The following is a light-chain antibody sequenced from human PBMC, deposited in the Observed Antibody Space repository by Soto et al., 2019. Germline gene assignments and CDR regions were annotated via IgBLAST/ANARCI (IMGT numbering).Light chain of an antibody. V-gene: IGLV1-40*01. CDR3: HSYDSSLSGWV. CDR1: SSNIGAGYD. CDR2: GNS. Sequence: QSVLTQPPSVSGAPGQRVTISCTGSSSNIGAGYDVHWYQQLPGTAPKLLIPGNSNRPSGVPDRFSGSKSGTSASLAITGLQAEDDADYYCHSYDSSLSGWVFGGGTKLTVL. J-gene: IGLJ3*02.